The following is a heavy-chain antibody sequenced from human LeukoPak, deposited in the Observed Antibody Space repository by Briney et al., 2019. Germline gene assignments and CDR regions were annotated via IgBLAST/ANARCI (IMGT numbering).Heavy chain of an antibody. CDR1: GFTFSSYE. CDR3: ARDNDYGSGNPEYYFDY. V-gene: IGHV3-48*03. J-gene: IGHJ4*02. Sequence: PGGSLRLSCAASGFTFSSYEMNWVRQAPGKGLEWVSYISSSGSTIYYADSVKGRFTISRDNAKNSLYLQMNSLRAEDTAVYYCARDNDYGSGNPEYYFDYWGQGTLVTVSS. CDR2: ISSSGSTI. D-gene: IGHD3-10*01.